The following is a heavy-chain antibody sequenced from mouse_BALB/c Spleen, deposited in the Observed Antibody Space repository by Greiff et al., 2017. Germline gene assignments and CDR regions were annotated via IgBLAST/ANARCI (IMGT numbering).Heavy chain of an antibody. CDR2: INPSNGGT. V-gene: IGHV1S81*02. CDR3: IRNYDYDGYYAMDY. CDR1: GYTFTSYY. D-gene: IGHD2-4*01. Sequence: VQLQQSGAELVKPGASVKLSCKASGYTFTSYYMYWVKQRPGQGLEWIGEINPSNGGTNFNEKFKSKATLTVDKSSSTAYMQLSSLTSEDSAVYYCIRNYDYDGYYAMDYWGQGTSVTVSS. J-gene: IGHJ4*01.